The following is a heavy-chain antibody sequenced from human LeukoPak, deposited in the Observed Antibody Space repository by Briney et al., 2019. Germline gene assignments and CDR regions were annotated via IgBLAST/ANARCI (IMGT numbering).Heavy chain of an antibody. CDR2: INSDGSST. Sequence: PGGSLRLSCAASGFTFSSYWMHWVRQAPGKGLVWVSRINSDGSSTTYADSVKGRFTISRDNAKYTLYLQMNSLRAEDTAVYYCARVTTGGSGSSDYWGQGTLVTVSS. D-gene: IGHD3-10*01. V-gene: IGHV3-74*01. CDR3: ARVTTGGSGSSDY. J-gene: IGHJ4*02. CDR1: GFTFSSYW.